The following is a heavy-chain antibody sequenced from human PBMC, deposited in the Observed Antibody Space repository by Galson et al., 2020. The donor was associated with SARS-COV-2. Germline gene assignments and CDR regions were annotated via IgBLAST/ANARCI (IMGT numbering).Heavy chain of an antibody. D-gene: IGHD2-21*01. CDR1: GYTFSSYG. V-gene: IGHV1-18*01. Sequence: ASVKVSCKASGYTFSSYGVSWARQAPGQGLEWMGWISAQTGNTNYAQNLQGRVTLTTDKSTSTAYMELRSLRSDDTAVYYCARDHEDGSTGSDGDCVDPWGQGTLVTVSS. CDR3: ARDHEDGSTGSDGDCVDP. CDR2: ISAQTGNT. J-gene: IGHJ5*02.